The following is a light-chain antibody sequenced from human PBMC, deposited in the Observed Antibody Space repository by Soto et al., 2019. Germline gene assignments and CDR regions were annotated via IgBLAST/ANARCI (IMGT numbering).Light chain of an antibody. CDR3: QQYNSYPWT. J-gene: IGKJ1*01. V-gene: IGKV1-9*01. Sequence: DVQLTQSPSFLSASVGDRVTITCRASQVISSYFAWYQQKPGKAPKLLIYAASTLQSGVPSRFSGSGFGTGFTLTISSLQPDDFATYYCQQYNSYPWTFGQGTKVDIK. CDR1: QVISSY. CDR2: AAS.